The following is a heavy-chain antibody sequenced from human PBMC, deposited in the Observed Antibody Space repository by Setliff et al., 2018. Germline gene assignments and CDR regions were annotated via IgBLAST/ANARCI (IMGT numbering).Heavy chain of an antibody. CDR3: ATDGPVLNGDYIS. V-gene: IGHV4-39*02. J-gene: IGHJ5*02. Sequence: SETLSLTCTVSGGSISNSNYFWGWIRQPPGKGLEWIGSVSYTGSTYYNPSLKSRVTISVDTSKNQVSLKLSSVTASDTAVYYCATDGPVLNGDYISWGQGTLVTVSS. D-gene: IGHD3-10*01. CDR1: GGSISNSNYF. CDR2: VSYTGST.